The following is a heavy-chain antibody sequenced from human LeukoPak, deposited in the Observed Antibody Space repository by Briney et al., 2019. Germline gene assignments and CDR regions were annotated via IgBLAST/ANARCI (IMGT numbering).Heavy chain of an antibody. CDR3: ARDQRSSGWYLSSNWFDP. CDR1: GFTFSSYG. J-gene: IGHJ5*02. Sequence: QPGRSLRLSCAASGFTFSSYGMHWVRQAPGKGLEWVAVIWYDGSNKYYADAVKGRFTISRDNSKNTLYLQMNSLRAEDTAVYYCARDQRSSGWYLSSNWFDPWGQGTLVTVSS. D-gene: IGHD6-19*01. CDR2: IWYDGSNK. V-gene: IGHV3-33*01.